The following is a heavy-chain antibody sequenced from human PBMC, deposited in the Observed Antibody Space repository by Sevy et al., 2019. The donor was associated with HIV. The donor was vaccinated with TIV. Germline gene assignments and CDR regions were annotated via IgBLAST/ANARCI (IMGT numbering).Heavy chain of an antibody. CDR1: GFTFSSYS. CDR2: ISSSSSYI. CDR3: ARSLSIAAAGSLDY. D-gene: IGHD6-13*01. Sequence: GGSLRLSCAASGFTFSSYSMNWVRQAPGKGLEWVSSISSSSSYIYYADSVKGRFTISRDNAKNSLYLQMTSLRAEDTAVYYCARSLSIAAAGSLDYWGQGTLVTVSS. J-gene: IGHJ4*02. V-gene: IGHV3-21*01.